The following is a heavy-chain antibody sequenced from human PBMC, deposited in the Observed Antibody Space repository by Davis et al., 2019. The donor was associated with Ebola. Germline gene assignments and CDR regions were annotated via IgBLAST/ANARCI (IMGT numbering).Heavy chain of an antibody. Sequence: GGSLRLSCAASGFTFSSYSMNWVRQAPGKGLEWVSSISSSSSYIYYADSVKGRFTISRDNAKNSLYLQMNSLRAEDTAVYYCARLLNSYTSAWIDHWGQGTLVTVSS. D-gene: IGHD6-19*01. J-gene: IGHJ5*02. CDR3: ARLLNSYTSAWIDH. V-gene: IGHV3-21*01. CDR2: ISSSSSYI. CDR1: GFTFSSYS.